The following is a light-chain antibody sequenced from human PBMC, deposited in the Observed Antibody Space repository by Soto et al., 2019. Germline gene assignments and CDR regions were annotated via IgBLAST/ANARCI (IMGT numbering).Light chain of an antibody. J-gene: IGLJ1*01. Sequence: QSALTQPASVSGSPGQSITISCTGNSSDVGGYNYVSWYQQHPGKAPKLMIYDVSNRPSGVSNRFSGSKSGNTASLTISGFQAEDEADYYCSSYTSSSTLDVFGTGTKDTVL. V-gene: IGLV2-14*01. CDR2: DVS. CDR3: SSYTSSSTLDV. CDR1: SSDVGGYNY.